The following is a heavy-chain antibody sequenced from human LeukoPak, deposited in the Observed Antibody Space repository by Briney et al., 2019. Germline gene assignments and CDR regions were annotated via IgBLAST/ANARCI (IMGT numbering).Heavy chain of an antibody. D-gene: IGHD2-15*01. J-gene: IGHJ5*02. CDR1: GGTFSSYA. Sequence: SVKVSCKASGGTFSSYAISWVRQAPGQGLEWMGGTIPIFGTANYAQKLQGRVTMTTDTSTSTAYMELRSLRSDDTAVYYCARVPWVVPYWFDPWGQGTLVTVSS. CDR2: TIPIFGTA. V-gene: IGHV1-69*05. CDR3: ARVPWVVPYWFDP.